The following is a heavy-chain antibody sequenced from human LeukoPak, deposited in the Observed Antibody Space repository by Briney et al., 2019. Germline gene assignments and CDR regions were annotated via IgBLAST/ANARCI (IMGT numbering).Heavy chain of an antibody. CDR1: GGSFSGYY. D-gene: IGHD2/OR15-2a*01. Sequence: TSETLSLTCAVYGGSFSGYYWSWIRQPPGKGLEWIGEINHSGSTNYNPSLKSRVTISVDTSKNQFSLKLSSVTAADTAVYYCAREILRLDYWGQGTLVTVSS. CDR3: AREILRLDY. CDR2: INHSGST. V-gene: IGHV4-34*01. J-gene: IGHJ4*02.